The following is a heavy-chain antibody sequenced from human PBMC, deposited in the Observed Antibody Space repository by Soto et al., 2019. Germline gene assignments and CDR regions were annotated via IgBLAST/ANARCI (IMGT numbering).Heavy chain of an antibody. Sequence: QVQLVESGGGVVQPGRSLRLSCAASGFTFSGCAMHWVRQAPGKGLEWVAVISYDGSNEYYADSVKGRFTISRDNSKNTLYLQMNNLGTEDTAVYYCAKDRGRWLHDGMDVWGQGTTVTVSS. J-gene: IGHJ6*02. CDR1: GFTFSGCA. CDR3: AKDRGRWLHDGMDV. CDR2: ISYDGSNE. V-gene: IGHV3-30-3*01. D-gene: IGHD1-26*01.